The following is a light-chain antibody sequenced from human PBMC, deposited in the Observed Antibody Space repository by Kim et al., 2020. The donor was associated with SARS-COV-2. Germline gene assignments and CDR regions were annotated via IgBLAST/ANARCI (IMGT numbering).Light chain of an antibody. J-gene: IGLJ3*02. CDR2: YDE. CDR1: SSNIGNNA. V-gene: IGLV1-36*01. CDR3: AVWDDSLNGPV. Sequence: RQRVTIACSGSSSNIGNNAVNWYQQLPGKAPKLLIYYDELLPSGVSDRFSGSKSGTSASLAISGLQSEDEADYYCAVWDDSLNGPVFGGGTKLTVL.